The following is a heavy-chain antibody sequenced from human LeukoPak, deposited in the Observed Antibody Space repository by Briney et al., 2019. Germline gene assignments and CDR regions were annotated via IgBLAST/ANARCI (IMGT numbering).Heavy chain of an antibody. CDR1: GGSISSSSYY. J-gene: IGHJ3*02. CDR2: IYYSGST. CDR3: ARPRSHDPDTAMFSYAFDI. V-gene: IGHV4-39*07. D-gene: IGHD5-18*01. Sequence: PSETLSLTCTVSGGSISSSSYYWGWIRQPPGKGLEWIGSIYYSGSTYYNPSLKSRVTISVDTSKNQFSLKLSSVTAADTAVYYCARPRSHDPDTAMFSYAFDIWGQGTMVTVSS.